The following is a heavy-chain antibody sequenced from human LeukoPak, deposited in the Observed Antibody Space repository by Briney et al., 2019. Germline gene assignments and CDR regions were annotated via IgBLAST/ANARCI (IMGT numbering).Heavy chain of an antibody. J-gene: IGHJ4*02. CDR2: ISGSAGST. D-gene: IGHD4-23*01. CDR1: GFTFSDYY. CDR3: AKDPTTVVTPYYFDY. V-gene: IGHV3-23*01. Sequence: GGSLRLSCAASGFTFSDYYMSWIRQAPGKGLEWVSAISGSAGSTYHADSVKGRFTISRDNSKNTLYLQMNSLRAEDTAIYYCAKDPTTVVTPYYFDYWGQGTLVTVSS.